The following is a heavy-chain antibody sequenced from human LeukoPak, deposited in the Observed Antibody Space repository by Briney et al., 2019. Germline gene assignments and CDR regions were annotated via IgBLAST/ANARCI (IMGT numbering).Heavy chain of an antibody. CDR1: GFTFRMYV. CDR2: IGSSSSFM. V-gene: IGHV3-21*01. Sequence: GGSLRLSCAASGFTFRMYVMKWVRQAPGKGLEWVSSIGSSSSFMYYADSVRGRFTISRDNAKNSLYLQMNSLSAGDTAVYYCASSPAYSSSWYAIDNWGQGTLVTVSS. D-gene: IGHD6-13*01. J-gene: IGHJ4*02. CDR3: ASSPAYSSSWYAIDN.